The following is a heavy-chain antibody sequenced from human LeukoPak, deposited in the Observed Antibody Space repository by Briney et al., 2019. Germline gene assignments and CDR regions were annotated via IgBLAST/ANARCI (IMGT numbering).Heavy chain of an antibody. CDR3: ARRQAGYCSGGNCFHFDF. Sequence: GESLKISCKGSGYSFTSYWIGWVRQMPGKGLEWMGIIYPGDSDTRYSPSFQGQVTISADKSITTAYLQWSSLKASDTAMYYCARRQAGYCSGGNCFHFDFWGQGTLVTVSS. J-gene: IGHJ4*02. D-gene: IGHD2-15*01. CDR1: GYSFTSYW. V-gene: IGHV5-51*01. CDR2: IYPGDSDT.